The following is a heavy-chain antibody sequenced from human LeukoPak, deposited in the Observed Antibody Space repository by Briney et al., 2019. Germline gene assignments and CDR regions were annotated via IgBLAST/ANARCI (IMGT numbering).Heavy chain of an antibody. Sequence: SVKISCKASGGTFSSYTISWVRQAPVQRLECMGSIIPILGIANYAQKFQSRVTITADKSMSTAYMELTSVKSGATAVYCCARGDIANMYYWGQGTLVIVSS. D-gene: IGHD4/OR15-4a*01. CDR2: IIPILGIA. J-gene: IGHJ4*02. CDR3: ARGDIANMYY. V-gene: IGHV1-69*02. CDR1: GGTFSSYT.